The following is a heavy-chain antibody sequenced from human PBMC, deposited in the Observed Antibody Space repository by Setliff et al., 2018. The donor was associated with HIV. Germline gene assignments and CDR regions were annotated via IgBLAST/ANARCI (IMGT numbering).Heavy chain of an antibody. J-gene: IGHJ4*02. CDR1: GGSISSYY. V-gene: IGHV4-4*08. Sequence: LSLTCTVSGGSISSYYWSWIRQPPGKGLEWIGYIYTSGSTNYNPSLKSRVTISVDTSKNQFSLKLSSVTAADTAVYYCARTYSSSWYSSHLWVDYWGQGTLVTVSS. D-gene: IGHD6-13*01. CDR2: IYTSGST. CDR3: ARTYSSSWYSSHLWVDY.